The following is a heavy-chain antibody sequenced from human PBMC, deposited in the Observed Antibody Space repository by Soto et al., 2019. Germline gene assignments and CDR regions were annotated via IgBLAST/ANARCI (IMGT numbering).Heavy chain of an antibody. CDR2: INHSGST. J-gene: IGHJ4*02. Sequence: SETLSLTCAVYGGSFSGYYWSWIRQPPGKGLEWIGEINHSGSTNYNPSLKSRVTISVDTSKNQFSLKLSSVTAADTAVYYCARYSPSYYYGSGSQSRRDYWGQGTLVTVSS. D-gene: IGHD3-10*01. CDR3: ARYSPSYYYGSGSQSRRDY. V-gene: IGHV4-34*01. CDR1: GGSFSGYY.